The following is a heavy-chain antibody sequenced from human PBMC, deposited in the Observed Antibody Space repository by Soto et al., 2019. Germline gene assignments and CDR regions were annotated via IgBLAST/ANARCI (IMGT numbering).Heavy chain of an antibody. J-gene: IGHJ5*02. Sequence: GGSLRPSCVAPGFPLCSYWMSLVRPAPGKGVGWGANIKQDGSEKYYVDSVKGRFTISRDNAKNSLYLQMNSLRAEDTAVYYCARDLDLRDFWSGHFGGVWFDPWGQGTLVTVSS. CDR3: ARDLDLRDFWSGHFGGVWFDP. CDR2: IKQDGSEK. CDR1: GFPLCSYW. D-gene: IGHD3-3*01. V-gene: IGHV3-7*01.